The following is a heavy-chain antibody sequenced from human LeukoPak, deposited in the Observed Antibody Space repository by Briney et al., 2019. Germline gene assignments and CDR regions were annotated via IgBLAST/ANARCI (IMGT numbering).Heavy chain of an antibody. V-gene: IGHV3-74*01. J-gene: IGHJ4*02. CDR2: INEDGSTT. CDR1: GFTISSNW. Sequence: GGSLRLSCAASGFTISSNWMHWVRQAPGKGLVWVSRINEDGSTTNYADSVKGRSTIFRDNAKNTLYLQMNSLRAEDTAVYYCVRDLGGRSGHWGQGTLVTVSS. D-gene: IGHD1-26*01. CDR3: VRDLGGRSGH.